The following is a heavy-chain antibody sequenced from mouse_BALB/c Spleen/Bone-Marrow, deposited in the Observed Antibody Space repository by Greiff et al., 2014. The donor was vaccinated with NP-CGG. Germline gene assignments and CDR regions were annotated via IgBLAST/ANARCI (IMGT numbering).Heavy chain of an antibody. D-gene: IGHD2-14*01. J-gene: IGHJ3*01. CDR2: INPSNGVT. V-gene: IGHV1S81*02. CDR1: GYTFFSYY. Sequence: VQLQQSGAELVKPGASVKLSCKASGYTFFSYYMYWVKQRPGQGLEWIGEINPSNGVTNFNEKFKSKATLTVDKSSSTAYMQFSSLTSEDSAVYYCTRPYYRYGPFAYWGQGTLVTVSA. CDR3: TRPYYRYGPFAY.